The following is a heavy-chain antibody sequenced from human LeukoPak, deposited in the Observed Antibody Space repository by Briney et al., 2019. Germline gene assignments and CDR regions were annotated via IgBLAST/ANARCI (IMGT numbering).Heavy chain of an antibody. CDR1: GYTFTGYY. CDR3: ASVMVRGVIRDAFDI. V-gene: IGHV1-2*02. J-gene: IGHJ3*02. CDR2: INPNSGGT. Sequence: ASVKVSCMASGYTFTGYYMHWVRQAPGQGLEWMGWINPNSGGTNYAQKFQGRVTMTRDTSISTAYMELSRLRSDDTAVYYCASVMVRGVIRDAFDIWGQGTMVTVSS. D-gene: IGHD3-10*01.